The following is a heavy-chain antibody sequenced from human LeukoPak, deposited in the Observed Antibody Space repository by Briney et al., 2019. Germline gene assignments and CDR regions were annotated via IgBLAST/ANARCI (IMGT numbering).Heavy chain of an antibody. J-gene: IGHJ5*02. CDR1: GGSISRGGYS. V-gene: IGHV4-30-2*01. D-gene: IGHD6-25*01. CDR3: ARAANWFDP. CDR2: IYHSGST. Sequence: PSETLSLTCAVSGGSISRGGYSWSWIRQPPGKGLEWIGYIYHSGSTYYNPSLKSRVTISVDRSKNQFSLKLSSVTAADTAVYYCARAANWFDPWGQGTLVTVSS.